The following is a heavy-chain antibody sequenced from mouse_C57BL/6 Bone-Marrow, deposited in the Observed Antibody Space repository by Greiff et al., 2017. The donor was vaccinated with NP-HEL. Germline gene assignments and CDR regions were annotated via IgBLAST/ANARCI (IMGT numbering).Heavy chain of an antibody. V-gene: IGHV2-5*01. J-gene: IGHJ3*01. CDR2: IWRGGST. D-gene: IGHD4-1*01. CDR3: AKNGANWSSWFAY. Sequence: QVQLQQSGPGLVQPSQSLSITCTVSGFSLPSYGVHWVRQSPGTGLEWLGVIWRGGSTDYNAAFMSRLSITKDNYKSQVFFKMNSLQADDTAIYDCAKNGANWSSWFAYWGQGTLVTVSA. CDR1: GFSLPSYG.